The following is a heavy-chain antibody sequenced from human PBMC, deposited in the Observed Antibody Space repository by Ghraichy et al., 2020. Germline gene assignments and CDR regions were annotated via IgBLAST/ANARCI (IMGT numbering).Heavy chain of an antibody. CDR2: INHSGST. Sequence: SETLSLTCAVYGGSFSGYYWSWIRQPPGKRLEWIGEINHSGSTNYNPSLKSRVTISVDTSKNQFSLKLSSVTAADTAVYYCARCLYYYDSSGYYPCYFDYWGQGTLVTVSS. CDR3: ARCLYYYDSSGYYPCYFDY. J-gene: IGHJ4*02. D-gene: IGHD3-22*01. V-gene: IGHV4-34*01. CDR1: GGSFSGYY.